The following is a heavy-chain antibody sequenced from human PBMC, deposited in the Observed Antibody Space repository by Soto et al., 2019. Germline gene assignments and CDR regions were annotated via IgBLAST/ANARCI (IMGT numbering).Heavy chain of an antibody. V-gene: IGHV4-59*01. Sequence: KPSETLSLTCAVSDDSFKYSYWSWIRQPPGKGLECIGYIFHSGDTNYNPSLKSRVTLSLDTSKNQFSLTLTSVTAADTAVYYCARTARRFDFWGQGILVTVSS. CDR2: IFHSGDT. CDR1: DDSFKYSY. CDR3: ARTARRFDF. D-gene: IGHD6-6*01. J-gene: IGHJ4*02.